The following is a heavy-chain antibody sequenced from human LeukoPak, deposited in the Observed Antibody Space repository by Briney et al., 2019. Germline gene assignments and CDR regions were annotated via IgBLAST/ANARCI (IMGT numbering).Heavy chain of an antibody. Sequence: HSGRSLRLSCTASGFTFGDYLMSWFRQAPGKGLEWIGFISGGTTEYAASVKGRFTISRDDSTSIAYLQMNSLTTEDTAVYHCSRGSGWLSVYWGQGTLVTVSS. CDR1: GFTFGDYL. D-gene: IGHD6-19*01. CDR3: SRGSGWLSVY. CDR2: ISGGTT. J-gene: IGHJ4*02. V-gene: IGHV3-49*03.